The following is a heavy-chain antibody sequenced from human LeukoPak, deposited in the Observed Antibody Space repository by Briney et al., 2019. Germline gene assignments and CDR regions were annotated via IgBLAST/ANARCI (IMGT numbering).Heavy chain of an antibody. V-gene: IGHV4-59*01. CDR1: AGSISRYY. J-gene: IGHJ4*02. CDR2: FYYSGST. Sequence: SETLSLTCTVSAGSISRYYWSWLRQPPGKGLEWIGYFYYSGSTNYNPSRKRRVTISGDTSKNQFSLKLNSVTAADTAVYYCATSRGVLTPFDYWGQGTLVSVSS. CDR3: ATSRGVLTPFDY. D-gene: IGHD3-10*01.